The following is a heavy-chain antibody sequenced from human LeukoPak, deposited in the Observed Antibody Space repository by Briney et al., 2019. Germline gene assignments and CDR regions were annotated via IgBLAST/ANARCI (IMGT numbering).Heavy chain of an antibody. Sequence: GGSLRLSCVVSGFTFSNYWMSWVRQAPGKGLEWVANIKQDGSEKYYVDSVKDRFTISRDNAKNTLYLQMNSLRAEDTAVYYCAKVVPDYSYYFDYWGQGTLVTVSS. CDR2: IKQDGSEK. CDR3: AKVVPDYSYYFDY. D-gene: IGHD2-15*01. CDR1: GFTFSNYW. J-gene: IGHJ4*02. V-gene: IGHV3-7*03.